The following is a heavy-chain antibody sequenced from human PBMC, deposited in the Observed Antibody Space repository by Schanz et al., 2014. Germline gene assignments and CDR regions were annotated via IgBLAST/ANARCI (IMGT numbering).Heavy chain of an antibody. J-gene: IGHJ6*02. D-gene: IGHD2-15*01. V-gene: IGHV3-66*01. Sequence: EGQLAESGGGLVQPGGSLRLSCAVSGFTVSSNHMSWVRQAPGKGLEWVSVIYSGIGAYYADSVKGRFTISRDNSENTLYLQMNSLSADDTAVFYCAKGMGYCSGGTCYDYYYYGLDVWGQGTTXTVSS. CDR1: GFTVSSNH. CDR2: IYSGIGA. CDR3: AKGMGYCSGGTCYDYYYYGLDV.